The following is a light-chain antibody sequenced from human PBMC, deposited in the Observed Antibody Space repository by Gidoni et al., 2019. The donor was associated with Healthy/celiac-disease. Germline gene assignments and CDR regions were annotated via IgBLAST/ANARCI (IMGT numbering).Light chain of an antibody. CDR1: QSVSSSY. CDR2: GAS. Sequence: IVLPHSPGTLSLSPGESATLSCRASQSVSSSYVAWYQQKPGQAPRLLSYGASSRDTGIPDRFSGSVSGTEFTLTISRLEPEDCAVYYCQQYGSSPPFTFXPXTKVEIK. J-gene: IGKJ3*01. V-gene: IGKV3-20*01. CDR3: QQYGSSPPFT.